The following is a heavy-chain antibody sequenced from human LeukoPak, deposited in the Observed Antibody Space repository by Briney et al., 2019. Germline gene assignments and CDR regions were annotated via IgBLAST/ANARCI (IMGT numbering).Heavy chain of an antibody. Sequence: ASVKVSCKASGYTFTGYYMHWVRQAPGQGLEWMGWINPNSGGTNYAQKFQGRVTMTRDTSISTAYMELSRLRSDDTAVYYCARDYDSSGYYPIYYFDYWGQGTLVIVSS. J-gene: IGHJ4*02. CDR1: GYTFTGYY. D-gene: IGHD3-22*01. V-gene: IGHV1-2*02. CDR2: INPNSGGT. CDR3: ARDYDSSGYYPIYYFDY.